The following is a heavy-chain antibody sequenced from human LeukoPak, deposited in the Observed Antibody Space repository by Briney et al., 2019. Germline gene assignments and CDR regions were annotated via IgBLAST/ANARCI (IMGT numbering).Heavy chain of an antibody. V-gene: IGHV4-31*03. CDR1: GGSISSGGYY. D-gene: IGHD6-13*01. CDR3: ARSSSSWSAFDY. Sequence: SETLSLTCTVSGGSISSGGYYWSWIRQHPGKGLEWIGYIYYSGSTYYNPSLKSRVTISVDTSTNQFSLKLSSVTAADTAVYYCARSSSSWSAFDYWGQGTLVTVSS. CDR2: IYYSGST. J-gene: IGHJ4*02.